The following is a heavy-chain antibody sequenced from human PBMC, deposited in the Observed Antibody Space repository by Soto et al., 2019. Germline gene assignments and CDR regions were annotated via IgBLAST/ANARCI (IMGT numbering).Heavy chain of an antibody. J-gene: IGHJ4*02. CDR1: GFTFSSYA. CDR3: ARDLPPIPRWVFDY. CDR2: ISYDGSNK. D-gene: IGHD2-2*01. Sequence: GGSLRLSCAASGFTFSSYAMHWVRQAPGKGLEWVAVISYDGSNKYYADSVKGRFTISRDNSKNTLYLQMNSLRAEDTAVYYCARDLPPIPRWVFDYWGQGTLVTVSS. V-gene: IGHV3-30-3*01.